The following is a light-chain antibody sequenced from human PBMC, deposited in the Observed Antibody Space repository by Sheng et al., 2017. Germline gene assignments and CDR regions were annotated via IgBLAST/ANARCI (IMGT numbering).Light chain of an antibody. Sequence: EIVLTQSPGTLSLSPVERVTLSCRASQSVTSNYLAWYQQKPGQPPRLLIYGASTRATGIPDRFSGGGSGTDFTLTISRLEPEDFAVYSCQQYGDSPLTFGGGTKVEIK. V-gene: IGKV3-20*01. CDR3: QQYGDSPLT. CDR2: GAS. CDR1: QSVTSNY. J-gene: IGKJ4*01.